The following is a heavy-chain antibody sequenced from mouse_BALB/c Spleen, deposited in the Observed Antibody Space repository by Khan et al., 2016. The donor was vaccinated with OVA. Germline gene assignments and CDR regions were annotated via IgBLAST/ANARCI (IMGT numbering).Heavy chain of an antibody. CDR1: GYSFTGYF. V-gene: IGHV1-20*02. CDR2: INPHIGET. CDR3: ARIYGSDFDY. Sequence: EVKLMESGPELVKPGASVKISCKASGYSFTGYFMNWVMQSHGKSLEWIGRINPHIGETFYNQKFKDQATLTVDKSSSTAHMELRSLASEDSAVYYCARIYGSDFDYWGQGTTLTVSS. J-gene: IGHJ2*01. D-gene: IGHD1-1*01.